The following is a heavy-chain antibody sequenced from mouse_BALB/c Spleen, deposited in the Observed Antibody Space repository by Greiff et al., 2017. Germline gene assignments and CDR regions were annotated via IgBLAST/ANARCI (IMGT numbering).Heavy chain of an antibody. CDR1: GYSITSDYA. V-gene: IGHV3-2*02. Sequence: EVQLQQSGPGLVKPSQSLSLTCTVTGYSITSDYAWNWIRQFPGNKLEWMGYISYSGSTSYNPSLKSRISITRDTSKNQFFLQLNSVTTEDTATYYCARRKDGYYGYWGQGTTLTVSS. CDR2: ISYSGST. D-gene: IGHD2-3*01. J-gene: IGHJ2*01. CDR3: ARRKDGYYGY.